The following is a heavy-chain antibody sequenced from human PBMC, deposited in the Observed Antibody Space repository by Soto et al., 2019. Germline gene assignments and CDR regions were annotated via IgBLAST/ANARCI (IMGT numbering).Heavy chain of an antibody. CDR2: INPNSGGT. Sequence: ASVKVSCKASGYTFTGYYMHWVRQAPGQGLEWMGWINPNSGGTNYAQKFQGRVTMTRDTSISTAYMELSRLRSDDTAVYYCAREGVMITFGGVIVNAFDIWGQGTMVT. CDR1: GYTFTGYY. CDR3: AREGVMITFGGVIVNAFDI. V-gene: IGHV1-2*02. J-gene: IGHJ3*02. D-gene: IGHD3-16*02.